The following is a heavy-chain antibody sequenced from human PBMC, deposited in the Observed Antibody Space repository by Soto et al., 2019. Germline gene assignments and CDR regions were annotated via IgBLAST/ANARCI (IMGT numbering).Heavy chain of an antibody. CDR3: ARDPYPGNWFDP. Sequence: SETLSLTCTVSGGSISSGDYYWSWIRQPPGKGLEWIGYIYYSGSTYYNPSLKSRVTISVDTSKNQFSLKLSSVTAADTAVYYCARDPYPGNWFDPWGQGTLVTVSS. D-gene: IGHD7-27*01. CDR1: GGSISSGDYY. V-gene: IGHV4-30-4*01. J-gene: IGHJ5*02. CDR2: IYYSGST.